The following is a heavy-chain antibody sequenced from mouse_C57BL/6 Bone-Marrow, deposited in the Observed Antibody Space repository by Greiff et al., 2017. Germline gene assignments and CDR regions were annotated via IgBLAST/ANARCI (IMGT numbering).Heavy chain of an antibody. Sequence: EVKLVESGGGLVQPKGSLTLSCAASGFSFNTYAMNWVRQAPGKGLEWVARIRSKSNNYATYYADSVKDRFTISRDDSESMLYLQLNNLKTEDTAMYYCVGGYFDYWGQGTTLTVSS. CDR3: VGGYFDY. D-gene: IGHD1-1*02. CDR2: IRSKSNNYAT. J-gene: IGHJ2*01. CDR1: GFSFNTYA. V-gene: IGHV10-1*01.